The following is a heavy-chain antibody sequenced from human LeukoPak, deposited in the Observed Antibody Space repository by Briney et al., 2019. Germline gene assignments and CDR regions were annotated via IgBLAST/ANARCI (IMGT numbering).Heavy chain of an antibody. CDR3: AKTRVDCSSTSCYTKVYYFDY. CDR2: ISGSGGST. CDR1: GFTFSSYA. J-gene: IGHJ4*02. V-gene: IGHV3-23*01. D-gene: IGHD2-2*02. Sequence: PGGSLRLSCAASGFTFSSYAMSWVRQAPGKRLEWVSAISGSGGSTYYADSVKGRFTISRDNSKNTLYLQMNSLRAEDTAVYYCAKTRVDCSSTSCYTKVYYFDYWGQGTLVTVSS.